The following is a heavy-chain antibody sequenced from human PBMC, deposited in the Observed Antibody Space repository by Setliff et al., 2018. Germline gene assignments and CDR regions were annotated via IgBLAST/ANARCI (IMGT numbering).Heavy chain of an antibody. CDR2: IRFDGNTK. Sequence: HPGGSLRLSCVASQFPFTMYGVNWVRQAPGKGLEWLTFIRFDGNTKYYAESVKGRFTVSRDNTQNTLFLQMNGLRPEDTGVYYCTKESRQLVRTGAFDLWGHGTMVTVSS. CDR3: TKESRQLVRTGAFDL. J-gene: IGHJ3*01. CDR1: QFPFTMYG. V-gene: IGHV3-30*02. D-gene: IGHD6-13*01.